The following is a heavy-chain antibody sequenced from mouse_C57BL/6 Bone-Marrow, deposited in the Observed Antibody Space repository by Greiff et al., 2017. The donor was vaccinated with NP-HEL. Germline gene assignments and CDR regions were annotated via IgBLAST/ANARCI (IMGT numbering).Heavy chain of an antibody. CDR2: IDPEGGDT. D-gene: IGHD1-1*01. CDR3: TTTVEGYFDV. Sequence: EVQLQQSGAELVRPGASVKLSCTASGFNIKDYYMHWVKQRPEQGLEWIGRIDPEGGDTEYAPKFQGKATMTADPSSNTAYLQLSSLTSEDTAVYYCTTTVEGYFDVWGTGTTVTVSS. V-gene: IGHV14-1*01. CDR1: GFNIKDYY. J-gene: IGHJ1*03.